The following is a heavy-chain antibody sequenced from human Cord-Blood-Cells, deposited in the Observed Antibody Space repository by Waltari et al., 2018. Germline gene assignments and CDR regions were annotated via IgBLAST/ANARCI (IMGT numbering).Heavy chain of an antibody. V-gene: IGHV4-38-2*01. CDR2: IYHSGST. Sequence: QVQLQESGPGLVKPSETLSLTCPVSGYSISSGYYWGWIRQPPGKGLEWIGSIYHSGSTYYNPSLKSRVTISVDTSKNQFSLKLSSVTAADTAVYYCARSFCSSTSCLNWFDPWGQGTLVTVSS. D-gene: IGHD2-2*01. CDR3: ARSFCSSTSCLNWFDP. J-gene: IGHJ5*02. CDR1: GYSISSGYY.